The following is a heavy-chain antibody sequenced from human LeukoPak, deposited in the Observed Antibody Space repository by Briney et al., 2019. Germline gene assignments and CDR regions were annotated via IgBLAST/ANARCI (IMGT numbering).Heavy chain of an antibody. J-gene: IGHJ4*02. Sequence: GGSLRLSCAASGFTFSSYAMSWVRQAPGKGLEWFSAISGSGGSTYYADSVKGRFTISRDNSKNTLYLQMNSLRAEDTAVYYCAKDSIQLWYTPLWRYWGQGTLVTVSS. V-gene: IGHV3-23*01. CDR3: AKDSIQLWYTPLWRY. CDR1: GFTFSSYA. CDR2: ISGSGGST. D-gene: IGHD5-18*01.